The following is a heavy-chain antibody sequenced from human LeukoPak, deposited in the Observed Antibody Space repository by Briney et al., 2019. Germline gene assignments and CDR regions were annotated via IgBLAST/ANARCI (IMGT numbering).Heavy chain of an antibody. Sequence: PSETLSLTCTVSGGSINSYYGSWIRQPPGKGLEWLGYVYYAGSTNYNPSLKGRVTISLHTSKNQFSLNVSSVTAADTAVYYCARGGDGYNSPWFDPWGRGTLVTVSS. V-gene: IGHV4-59*01. CDR3: ARGGDGYNSPWFDP. CDR2: VYYAGST. J-gene: IGHJ5*02. CDR1: GGSINSYY. D-gene: IGHD5-24*01.